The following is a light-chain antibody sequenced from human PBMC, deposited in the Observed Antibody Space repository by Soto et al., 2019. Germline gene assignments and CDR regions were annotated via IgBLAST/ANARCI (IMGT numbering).Light chain of an antibody. V-gene: IGKV1-5*01. CDR1: QSINNW. CDR3: QQYDTYPLT. Sequence: DVQMTQSPSSLSASVGDGVSITRRASQSINNWLAWYHQKPGKAPKFLIYDASTLETGVPSRFSGSASGTEFTLTISGLQPEDVASYYCQQYDTYPLTFGGGTKVDIK. J-gene: IGKJ4*01. CDR2: DAS.